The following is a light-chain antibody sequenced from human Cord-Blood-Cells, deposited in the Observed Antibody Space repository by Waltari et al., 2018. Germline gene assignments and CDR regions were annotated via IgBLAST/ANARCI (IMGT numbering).Light chain of an antibody. CDR1: SSDVGGYNY. J-gene: IGLJ2*01. CDR2: DVS. V-gene: IGLV2-14*01. CDR3: SSYTSSSTVV. Sequence: QSALTQHASVSGSPGQLITISCTGTSSDVGGYNYVSWYQQHQGKAPKLMIYDVSNRPSGVSNRFSGSKSGNTASLTISGLQAEDEADYYCSSYTSSSTVVFGGGTKLTVL.